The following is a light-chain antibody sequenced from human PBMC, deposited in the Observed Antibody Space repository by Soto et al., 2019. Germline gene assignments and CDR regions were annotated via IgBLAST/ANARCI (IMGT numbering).Light chain of an antibody. CDR3: SSYTSPSTVV. J-gene: IGLJ2*01. CDR2: DVS. Sequence: QSALTQPASVSGSPGQSITISCTGTSSDVGGYNYVSWYQHHPGKAPKLMIYDVSNRPSGLSNRFSGSKSDNTASLTISGLQAEDEADYYCSSYTSPSTVVFGGGTKVTVL. CDR1: SSDVGGYNY. V-gene: IGLV2-14*03.